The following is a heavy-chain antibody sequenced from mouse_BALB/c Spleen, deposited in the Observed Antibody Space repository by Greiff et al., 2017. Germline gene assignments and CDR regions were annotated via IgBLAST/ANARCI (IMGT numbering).Heavy chain of an antibody. D-gene: IGHD2-4*01. V-gene: IGHV1-14*01. Sequence: VQLQQPGAELVKPGASVKMSCKASGYTFTSYVMHWVKQKPGQGLEWIGYINPYNDGTKYNEKFKGKATLTSDKSSSTAYMELSSLTSEDSAVYYCARGVYYDYGDFDVWGAGTTVTVS. J-gene: IGHJ1*01. CDR3: ARGVYYDYGDFDV. CDR1: GYTFTSYV. CDR2: INPYNDGT.